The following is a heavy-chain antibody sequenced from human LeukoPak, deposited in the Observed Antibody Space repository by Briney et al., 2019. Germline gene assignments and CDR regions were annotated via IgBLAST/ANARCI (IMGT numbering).Heavy chain of an antibody. CDR3: ARVPSYYDFWSGYYTRGAHFDY. CDR2: IYYSGST. CDR1: GGSISSSSYY. D-gene: IGHD3-3*01. V-gene: IGHV4-39*07. Sequence: PSETLSLTCTVSGGSISSSSYYWGWIRQPPGKGLEWIGSIYYSGSTYYNPSLKSRVTISVDTSKNQFSLKLSSVTAADTAVYYCARVPSYYDFWSGYYTRGAHFDYWGQGTLVTVSS. J-gene: IGHJ4*02.